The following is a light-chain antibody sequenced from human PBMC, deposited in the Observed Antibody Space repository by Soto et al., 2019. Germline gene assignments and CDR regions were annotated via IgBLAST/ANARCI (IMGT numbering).Light chain of an antibody. CDR1: SSDVGAYDS. Sequence: QSVLTQPASVSGSPGQSITISCTGTSSDVGAYDSVSWYQQHPGKAPKLMIYEVINRSSGVSNRFSGSKSGNTASLTISGLQADDEADYHCSSYTNTNTYVFGTGTKVTV. CDR3: SSYTNTNTYV. CDR2: EVI. J-gene: IGLJ1*01. V-gene: IGLV2-14*01.